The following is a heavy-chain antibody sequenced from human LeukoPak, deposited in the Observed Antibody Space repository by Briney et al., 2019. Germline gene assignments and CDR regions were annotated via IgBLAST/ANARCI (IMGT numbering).Heavy chain of an antibody. V-gene: IGHV4-34*01. CDR1: GGSFSGYY. CDR3: ARTRSDYYGSGSYRPPFDY. Sequence: PSETLSLTCAVYGGSFSGYYWSWIRQPPGKGLEWIGEINHSGSTNYNPSLKSRVTISVDTSKSQFSLKLSSVTAADTAVYYCARTRSDYYGSGSYRPPFDYWGQGTLVTVSS. D-gene: IGHD3-10*01. CDR2: INHSGST. J-gene: IGHJ4*02.